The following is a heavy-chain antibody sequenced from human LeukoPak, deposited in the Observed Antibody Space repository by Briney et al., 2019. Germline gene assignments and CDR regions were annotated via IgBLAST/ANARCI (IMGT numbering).Heavy chain of an antibody. J-gene: IGHJ4*02. CDR3: AKDVSTGWSFDS. CDR1: GFIYSNYG. CDR2: ISFDGSDK. V-gene: IGHV3-30*02. D-gene: IGHD6-19*01. Sequence: GGSLRLSCAASGFIYSNYGMHWVRQAPGKGLEWVTFISFDGSDKSYADSVKGRFIISRDNSKKTLYLQMNSLTADDTAVYYCAKDVSTGWSFDSWGQGTLVTVSS.